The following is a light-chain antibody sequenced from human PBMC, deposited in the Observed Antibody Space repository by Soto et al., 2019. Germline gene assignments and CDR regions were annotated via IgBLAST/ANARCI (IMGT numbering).Light chain of an antibody. Sequence: QSVLTQPASVSGSPGQSITISCSGTSSDIGSYNHVAWYQQFPGKSPKLMIYAVSDRPSGVSDRFSGSKSGITASLTISGLQTEDEADYYCISYNDRQYYLFGIGTKVTVL. CDR3: ISYNDRQYYL. V-gene: IGLV2-14*03. CDR2: AVS. J-gene: IGLJ1*01. CDR1: SSDIGSYNH.